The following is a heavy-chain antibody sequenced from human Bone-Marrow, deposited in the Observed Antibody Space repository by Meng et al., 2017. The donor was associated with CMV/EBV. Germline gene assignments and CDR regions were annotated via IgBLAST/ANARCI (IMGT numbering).Heavy chain of an antibody. D-gene: IGHD3-22*01. J-gene: IGHJ4*02. CDR3: ARHSYYYDSSGYYYYYFDY. V-gene: IGHV4-30-4*08. CDR1: GGSISSGDYY. CDR2: IYYSGST. Sequence: SETLSLTCTVSGGSISSGDYYWSWIRQPPGKGLEWIGYIYYSGSTFYNPSLKSRVTISVDTSKNQFSLKLSSVTAADTAVYYCARHSYYYDSSGYYYYYFDYWGQGTLVTVSS.